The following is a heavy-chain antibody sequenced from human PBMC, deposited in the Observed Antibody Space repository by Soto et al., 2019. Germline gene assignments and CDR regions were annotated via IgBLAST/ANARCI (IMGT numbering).Heavy chain of an antibody. V-gene: IGHV3-23*01. J-gene: IGHJ1*01. Sequence: GGSLRLSCAASGFTFSSYAMSWVRQAPGKGLEWVSAISGSGGSTYYADSVKGRFTISRDNSKNTLYLQMNSLRAEDTAVYYCAKDRGTMVRGAGPNAEYFQHWGQGTLVTVSS. D-gene: IGHD3-10*01. CDR3: AKDRGTMVRGAGPNAEYFQH. CDR1: GFTFSSYA. CDR2: ISGSGGST.